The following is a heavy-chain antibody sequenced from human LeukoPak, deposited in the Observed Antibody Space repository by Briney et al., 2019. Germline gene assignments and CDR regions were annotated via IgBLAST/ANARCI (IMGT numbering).Heavy chain of an antibody. Sequence: SETLSLTCIVSGGSISTYYWSWIRQPPGKGLEWIGYIYYTGSTTYNPSLKSRVSISVDTSKNKFSLDLNSVSAADTAVYYCGRHLYGSGSSRGFDYWGQGTLVTVSS. CDR2: IYYTGST. CDR3: GRHLYGSGSSRGFDY. D-gene: IGHD3-10*01. J-gene: IGHJ4*02. V-gene: IGHV4-59*01. CDR1: GGSISTYY.